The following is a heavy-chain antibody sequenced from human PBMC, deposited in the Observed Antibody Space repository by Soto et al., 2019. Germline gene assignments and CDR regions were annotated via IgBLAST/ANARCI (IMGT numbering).Heavy chain of an antibody. CDR1: GFTFSSYG. Sequence: LRLSCAASGFTFSSYGMHLVRQAPGKGMEWVAVISYDGGDKYYADSVKGRFTISRDNSKNTLFLQMNSLRTEDKAVYYCITDQDILDAGYYFDHWGQGSQVTVSS. CDR2: ISYDGGDK. CDR3: ITDQDILDAGYYFDH. V-gene: IGHV3-30*03. D-gene: IGHD2-15*01. J-gene: IGHJ4*02.